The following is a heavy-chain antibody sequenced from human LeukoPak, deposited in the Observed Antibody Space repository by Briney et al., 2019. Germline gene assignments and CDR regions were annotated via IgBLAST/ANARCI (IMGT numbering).Heavy chain of an antibody. Sequence: SETLSLTCTVSGGSLSSYYWSWIRQPPGKGLEWIGYIYYSGSTNYNPSLKSRVTISVDTSKNQFSLKLSSVTAADTAVYYCARAPTSYYYDSSGYYLGWFDPWGQGTLVTVSS. CDR2: IYYSGST. J-gene: IGHJ5*02. CDR3: ARAPTSYYYDSSGYYLGWFDP. V-gene: IGHV4-59*01. D-gene: IGHD3-22*01. CDR1: GGSLSSYY.